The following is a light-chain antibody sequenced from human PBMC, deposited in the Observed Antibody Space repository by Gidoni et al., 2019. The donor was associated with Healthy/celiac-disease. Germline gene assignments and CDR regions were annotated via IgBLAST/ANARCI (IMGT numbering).Light chain of an antibody. CDR3: YSAADNNAV. Sequence: SYELTQPSSVSVSPGQTARITCSGVVLAKKYARWFQQKPGQAPVLVIYKDSERPSGIPERFSGSSSGTTVTLTISGAQVEDEADYYCYSAADNNAVFGGGTQLTVL. V-gene: IGLV3-27*01. CDR2: KDS. J-gene: IGLJ7*01. CDR1: VLAKKY.